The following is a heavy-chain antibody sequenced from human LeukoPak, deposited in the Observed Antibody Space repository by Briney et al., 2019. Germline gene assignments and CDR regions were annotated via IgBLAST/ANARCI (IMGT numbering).Heavy chain of an antibody. V-gene: IGHV1-69*01. CDR2: IIPIFGTA. Sequence: ASVKVSFKASGGTFSSYAISWVRQAPGQGLEWMGGIIPIFGTANYAQKFQGRVTITADESTSTAYMELSSLRSEDTAVYYCARPRGYSYGLVQALPSDYWGQGTLVTVSS. D-gene: IGHD5-18*01. CDR3: ARPRGYSYGLVQALPSDY. CDR1: GGTFSSYA. J-gene: IGHJ4*02.